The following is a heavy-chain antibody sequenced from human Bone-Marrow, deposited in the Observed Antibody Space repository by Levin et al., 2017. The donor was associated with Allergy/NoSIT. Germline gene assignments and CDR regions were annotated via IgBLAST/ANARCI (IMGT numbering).Heavy chain of an antibody. V-gene: IGHV1-69*10. Sequence: ASVKVSCKASGGTLNNFATNWIRQVPGQGLEWMGEIAPLLNLVSYGQTFQGRLTLTADTSTTTVYMELNSLRSDDSAVYYCTTRQLAAPNWVDSWGQGTLVTVSS. J-gene: IGHJ5*01. CDR1: GGTLNNFA. CDR2: IAPLLNLV. CDR3: TTRQLAAPNWVDS. D-gene: IGHD5-24*01.